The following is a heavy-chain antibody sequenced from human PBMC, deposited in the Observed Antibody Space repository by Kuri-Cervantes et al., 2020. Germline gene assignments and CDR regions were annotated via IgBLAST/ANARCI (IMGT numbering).Heavy chain of an antibody. J-gene: IGHJ6*02. Sequence: GGSLRLSCAASGFTFSSYAMHWVRQAPGEGLEWVAVISYDGSNKYYADSVKGRFTISRDNSKNTLYLQMNSLRAEDTAVYYCAKDQDIVVVRGSVHYYYYGMDVWGQGTTVTVSS. CDR2: ISYDGSNK. D-gene: IGHD2-15*01. CDR3: AKDQDIVVVRGSVHYYYYGMDV. CDR1: GFTFSSYA. V-gene: IGHV3-30-3*01.